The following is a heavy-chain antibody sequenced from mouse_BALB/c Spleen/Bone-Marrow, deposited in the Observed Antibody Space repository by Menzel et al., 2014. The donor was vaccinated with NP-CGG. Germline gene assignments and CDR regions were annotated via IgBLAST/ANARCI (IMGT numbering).Heavy chain of an antibody. Sequence: GVDFSGFWMGWVRLAPGKGLEWIGEINPDSRTINYSPFLKDRFIISRDNAKNTLYLHMSKVRSEDTALYYCARLGYYGGFAYWGQGTLVTVSA. CDR2: INPDSRTI. V-gene: IGHV4-1*02. J-gene: IGHJ3*01. CDR3: ARLGYYGGFAY. D-gene: IGHD2-3*01. CDR1: GVDFSGFW.